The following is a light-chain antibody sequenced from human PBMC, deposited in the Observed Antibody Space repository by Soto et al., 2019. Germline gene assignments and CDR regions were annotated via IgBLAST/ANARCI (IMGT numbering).Light chain of an antibody. CDR2: AAS. CDR3: QQYNIWPLWT. CDR1: QSLSIN. J-gene: IGKJ1*01. Sequence: EIVLTQSPATLSLSPGDRATLSCRASQSLSINYLAWYQHNPGQPPRLLIYAASTRATDVPARFSGGGSETEFTLTISSLQSEDFAVYFCQQYNIWPLWTFGQGTKVGIK. V-gene: IGKV3-15*01.